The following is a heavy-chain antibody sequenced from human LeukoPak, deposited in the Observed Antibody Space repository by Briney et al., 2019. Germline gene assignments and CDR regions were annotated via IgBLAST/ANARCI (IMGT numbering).Heavy chain of an antibody. J-gene: IGHJ4*02. D-gene: IGHD2-2*01. V-gene: IGHV1-18*01. CDR1: AYTFTNYD. CDR2: ISAYSGDT. CDR3: ARDYCSSTSCLFDY. Sequence: GASVKVSCKASAYTFTNYDISWVRQAPGQGLEWMGWISAYSGDTNYAQKVQGRVTMTTDTSTSTAYMELRSLRSDDTAVYYCARDYCSSTSCLFDYWGQGTLVTVSS.